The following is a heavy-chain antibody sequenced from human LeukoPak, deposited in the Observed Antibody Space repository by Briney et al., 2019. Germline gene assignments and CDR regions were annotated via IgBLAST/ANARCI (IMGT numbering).Heavy chain of an antibody. Sequence: GGSLRLSCAASGFTFSSYAMHWVRQAPGKGLEWVAVISYDGSNNYYADSVRGRFTISRDNSKSTLYLQINSLRAEDTAVFYCASDLGYYFDYWGPGTLVTVSS. V-gene: IGHV3-30-3*01. J-gene: IGHJ4*02. CDR2: ISYDGSNN. CDR1: GFTFSSYA. CDR3: ASDLGYYFDY. D-gene: IGHD2-2*03.